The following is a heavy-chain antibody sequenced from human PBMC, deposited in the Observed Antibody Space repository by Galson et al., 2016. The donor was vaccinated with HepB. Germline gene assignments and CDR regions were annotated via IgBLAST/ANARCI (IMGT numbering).Heavy chain of an antibody. CDR1: GGSISSRSYY. J-gene: IGHJ4*02. D-gene: IGHD3-3*01. Sequence: SETLSPTCTVSGGSISSRSYYCAWIRQPPGRGLECIGTTYYSGSTYYNPSPKSRVIISVDTSKNQFSLKLSSVTAADTPVYYCARHDAIFGVVPIVSHIAYGGQGT. CDR2: TYYSGST. CDR3: ARHDAIFGVVPIVSHIAY. V-gene: IGHV4-39*01.